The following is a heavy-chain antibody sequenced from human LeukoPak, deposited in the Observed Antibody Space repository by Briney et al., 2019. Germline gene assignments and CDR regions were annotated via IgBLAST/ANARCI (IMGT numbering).Heavy chain of an antibody. CDR3: ATSRTLDH. CDR1: GFTFSSYW. V-gene: IGHV3-7*05. J-gene: IGHJ4*02. Sequence: RGSLRLSCAAPGFTFSSYWMNWVRQAPGKGLEWVANIKQDGSEKYYVDSVKGRFTISRDNAKSSLYLQMNSLRVEDTAVYYCATSRTLDHWGQGTLVTVSS. CDR2: IKQDGSEK.